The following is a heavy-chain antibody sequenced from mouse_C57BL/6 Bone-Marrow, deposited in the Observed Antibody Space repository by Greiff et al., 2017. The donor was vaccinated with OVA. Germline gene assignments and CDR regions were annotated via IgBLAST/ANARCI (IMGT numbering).Heavy chain of an antibody. CDR2: INPSNGGT. D-gene: IGHD1-1*01. CDR1: GYTFTSYW. CDR3: AGVYYHWYFDG. Sequence: VQGVESGTELVKPGASVKLSCKASGYTFTSYWMHWVKQRPGQGLEWIGNINPSNGGTNYNEKFKSKATLTVDKSSSTAYMQLSSLTSEDSAVYYCAGVYYHWYFDGWGTGTTVTVSS. V-gene: IGHV1-53*01. J-gene: IGHJ1*03.